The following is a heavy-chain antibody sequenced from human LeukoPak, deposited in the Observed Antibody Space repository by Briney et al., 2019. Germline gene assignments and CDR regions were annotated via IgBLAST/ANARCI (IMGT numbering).Heavy chain of an antibody. Sequence: PGGSLRLSCAASGFTFDDYGMSWVRQAPGKGLEWVSGINWNGGSTGYADSVKGRFTISRDNAKNSLYLQMNSLRAEDTALYYCAREITIFGVVTPGYFDYWGQGTLVTVSS. CDR3: AREITIFGVVTPGYFDY. CDR1: GFTFDDYG. D-gene: IGHD3-3*01. CDR2: INWNGGST. V-gene: IGHV3-20*04. J-gene: IGHJ4*02.